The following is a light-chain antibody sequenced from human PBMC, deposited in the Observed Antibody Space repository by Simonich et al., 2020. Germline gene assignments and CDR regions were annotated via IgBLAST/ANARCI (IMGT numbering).Light chain of an antibody. CDR3: QQYYSTPYT. V-gene: IGKV4-1*01. CDR2: WAS. CDR1: QSVLYSSNNKTY. J-gene: IGKJ2*01. Sequence: DIVMTQSPDSLAVSLGERATIHCKSSQSVLYSSNNKTYFAWYQQKPGQPPKLLIYWASTRESGVPDRFSGSGSGTDFTLTISSLQAEDVAVYYCQQYYSTPYTFGQGTKLEIK.